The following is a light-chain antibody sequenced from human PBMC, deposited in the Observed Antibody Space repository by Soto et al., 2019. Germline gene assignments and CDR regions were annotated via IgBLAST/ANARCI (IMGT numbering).Light chain of an antibody. CDR3: QSYDSSLSAVV. CDR1: SSNIGADYD. V-gene: IGLV1-40*01. J-gene: IGLJ3*02. CDR2: GNS. Sequence: QPVLSQPPSVSGAPGQRVTMSCTGSSSNIGADYDVHWYQQLPGTAPKLLIYGNSNRPSGVPDRFSGSKSGTSASLAITGLQAEDEADYYCQSYDSSLSAVVFGGGTKLTVL.